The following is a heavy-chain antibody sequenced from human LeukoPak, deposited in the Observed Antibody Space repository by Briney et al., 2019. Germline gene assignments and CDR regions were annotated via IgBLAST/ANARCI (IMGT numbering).Heavy chain of an antibody. V-gene: IGHV1-18*01. CDR1: GYTFTSYG. CDR2: ISAYNGNT. J-gene: IGHJ4*02. D-gene: IGHD3-10*01. CDR3: AREELLWFGELSPFLDY. Sequence: GASVKVSCKASGYTFTSYGISWVRQAPGQGLEWMGWISAYNGNTNYAQKLQGRVTMTTDTSTSTAYMELRSLRSDDTAVCYCAREELLWFGELSPFLDYWGQGTLVTVSS.